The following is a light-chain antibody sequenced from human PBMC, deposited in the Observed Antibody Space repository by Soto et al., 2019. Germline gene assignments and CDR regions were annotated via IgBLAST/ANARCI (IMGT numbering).Light chain of an antibody. Sequence: QLVLTQSPSASASLGASVKLTCTLSSGHSSYAIAWHQQQPEKGPRFLMKLNSDGSHYKGDGIPDRFSGSISGAERYLTISSLRSEDEADYFCQTWGTGIHRVFGGGTKVTVL. CDR1: SGHSSYA. J-gene: IGLJ3*02. CDR3: QTWGTGIHRV. CDR2: LNSDGSH. V-gene: IGLV4-69*01.